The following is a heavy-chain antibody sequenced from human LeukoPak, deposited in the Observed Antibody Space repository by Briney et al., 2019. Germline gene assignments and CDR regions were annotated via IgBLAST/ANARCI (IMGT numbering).Heavy chain of an antibody. CDR3: ARAKEIYGSGSYYPNNYYYYYMDV. Sequence: PSETLSLTCTVSGGSISSYYWSWIRQPAGKGLEWIGRIYTSGSTNYNPSLESRVTMSVDTSKNQFSLKLSSVTAADTAVYYCARAKEIYGSGSYYPNNYYYYYMDVWGKGTTVTISS. J-gene: IGHJ6*03. V-gene: IGHV4-4*07. CDR2: IYTSGST. CDR1: GGSISSYY. D-gene: IGHD3-10*01.